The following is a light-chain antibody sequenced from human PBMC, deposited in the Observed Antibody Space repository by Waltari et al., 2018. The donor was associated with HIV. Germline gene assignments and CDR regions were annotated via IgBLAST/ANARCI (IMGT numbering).Light chain of an antibody. Sequence: QSALTQPPSASGSPGQSVTISCTGTRSDVGGYNYVSWYQLHPGKAPKLMIYEVSKRPSGVPDRFSGSKSGNTASLTVSGLQSEDEADYFCASYAVSTKVFGTGTKVTVL. CDR3: ASYAVSTKV. CDR1: RSDVGGYNY. J-gene: IGLJ1*01. V-gene: IGLV2-8*01. CDR2: EVS.